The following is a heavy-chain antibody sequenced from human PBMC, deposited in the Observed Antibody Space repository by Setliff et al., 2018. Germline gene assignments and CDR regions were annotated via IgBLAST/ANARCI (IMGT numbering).Heavy chain of an antibody. CDR3: ARDLGYCSRTSCHGDWFDP. CDR1: GGTFSRSA. D-gene: IGHD2-2*01. CDR2: INTITGNP. V-gene: IGHV7-4-1*02. Sequence: ASVKVSCKASGGTFSRSAINWVRQAPGQGLEWMGRINTITGNPTCAQGFTGRFVFSLDTSVSTAYLQISSLKPEDTAVYYCARDLGYCSRTSCHGDWFDPWGQGTLVTVSS. J-gene: IGHJ5*02.